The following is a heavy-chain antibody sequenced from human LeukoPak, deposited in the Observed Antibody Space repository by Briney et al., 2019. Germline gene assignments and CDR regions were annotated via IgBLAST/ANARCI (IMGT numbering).Heavy chain of an antibody. CDR1: GYNFSRFW. J-gene: IGHJ5*02. CDR3: ARRHSTAIWFDP. Sequence: GESLKISCKGSGYNFSRFWINWVRQMPGKGLEWMGIIYPDDSDTRYSPSFQGQVTISADKSFSTAYLQWSSLKASDTAMYYCARRHSTAIWFDPWGQGTLVTVSS. D-gene: IGHD4-11*01. V-gene: IGHV5-51*01. CDR2: IYPDDSDT.